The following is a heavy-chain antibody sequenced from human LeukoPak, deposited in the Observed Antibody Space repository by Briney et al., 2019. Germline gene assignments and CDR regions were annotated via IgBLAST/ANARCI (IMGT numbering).Heavy chain of an antibody. CDR2: ISNDGGGT. V-gene: IGHV3-23*01. D-gene: IGHD3-22*01. J-gene: IGHJ5*02. CDR3: AKGGSGYFADL. Sequence: GGSLRLSCAASGFIFNNYRLIWVRQAPAKGLQWVSAISNDGGGTTYADFVKGRFTTSRDNSKNTLFLQMSSLRAEDTALYYCAKGGSGYFADLWGQGTLVTVSS. CDR1: GFIFNNYR.